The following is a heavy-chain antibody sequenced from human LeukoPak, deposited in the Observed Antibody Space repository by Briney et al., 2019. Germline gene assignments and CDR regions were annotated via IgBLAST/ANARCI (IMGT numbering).Heavy chain of an antibody. D-gene: IGHD5-24*01. CDR2: IIPILGIA. CDR1: GGTFSSYA. CDR3: ARERDGYILAH. J-gene: IGHJ4*02. Sequence: GASVKVSCKASGGTFSSYAISWVRQAPGQGLEWMGRIIPILGIANYAQKFQGRVTITADKSTSTAYMELSSLRSVDTAVYYCARERDGYILAHWGQGTLVTVSS. V-gene: IGHV1-69*04.